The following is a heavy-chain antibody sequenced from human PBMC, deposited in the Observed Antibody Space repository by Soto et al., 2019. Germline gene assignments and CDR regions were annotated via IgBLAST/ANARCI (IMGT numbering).Heavy chain of an antibody. CDR3: ARYSYYYDSSGYYYVGPDY. CDR1: SYTFNSYG. J-gene: IGHJ4*02. Sequence: SAEVSCKWPSYTFNSYGISLARQGPGQWREWMGWISAYNGNTNYAQKLQGRVTMTTDTSTSTAYMELRSLRYDDTAVYYCARYSYYYDSSGYYYVGPDYWGQGTLVTVPQ. CDR2: ISAYNGNT. V-gene: IGHV1-18*01. D-gene: IGHD3-22*01.